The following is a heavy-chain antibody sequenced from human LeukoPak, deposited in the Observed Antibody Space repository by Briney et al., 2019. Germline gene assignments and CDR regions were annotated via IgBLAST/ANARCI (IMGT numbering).Heavy chain of an antibody. V-gene: IGHV3-21*01. Sequence: GGSLRLSCAASGFTFSSMNWVRQAPGKGLEWVSSISSSSSYIYYADSVEGRFTISRDNAKNSLYLQMNSLRAEDTAVYYCARDLRGEWEPTPFDYWGQGTLVTVSS. CDR3: ARDLRGEWEPTPFDY. D-gene: IGHD1-26*01. J-gene: IGHJ4*02. CDR2: ISSSSSYI. CDR1: GFTFSS.